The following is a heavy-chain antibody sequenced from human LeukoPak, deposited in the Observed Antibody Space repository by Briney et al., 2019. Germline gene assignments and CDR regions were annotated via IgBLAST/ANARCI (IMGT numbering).Heavy chain of an antibody. D-gene: IGHD2-21*01. CDR3: AKGFRIGYSAHFDY. J-gene: IGHJ4*02. V-gene: IGHV3-23*01. CDR2: IYENGGTT. CDR1: GFTFRSHA. Sequence: GGSLRLSCVGSGFTFRSHAMSWVRQAPEKGPEFVSGIYENGGTTYYADSVKGRFSISRDDSKNTLYLQMDSLRGEDTAVYYCAKGFRIGYSAHFDYWGQGALVTVSS.